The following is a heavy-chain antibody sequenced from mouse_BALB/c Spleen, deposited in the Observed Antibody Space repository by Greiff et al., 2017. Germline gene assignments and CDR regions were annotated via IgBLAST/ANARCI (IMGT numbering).Heavy chain of an antibody. D-gene: IGHD4-1*01. CDR1: GFTFSSYG. J-gene: IGHJ3*01. CDR2: INSNGGST. CDR3: ASRWDVGAWFAY. Sequence: EVKLVESGGGLVQPGGSLKLSCAASGFTFSSYGMSWVRQTPDKRLELVATINSNGGSTYYPDSVKGRFTISRDNAKNTLYLQMSSLKSEDTAMYYCASRWDVGAWFAYWGQGTLVTVSA. V-gene: IGHV5-6-3*01.